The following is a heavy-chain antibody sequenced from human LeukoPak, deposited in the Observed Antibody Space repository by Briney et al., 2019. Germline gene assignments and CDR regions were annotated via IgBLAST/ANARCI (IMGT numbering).Heavy chain of an antibody. Sequence: ASVKVSCKASGYTFTGYYMHWVRQAPGQGLEWMGWINPNSGGTNYAQKFQGRVTMTRDTSISTAYMELSRLRSDDTAVYYCARDQFRGSKSSGYYNPHYWGQGTLVTVSS. J-gene: IGHJ4*02. CDR3: ARDQFRGSKSSGYYNPHY. D-gene: IGHD3-22*01. V-gene: IGHV1-2*02. CDR2: INPNSGGT. CDR1: GYTFTGYY.